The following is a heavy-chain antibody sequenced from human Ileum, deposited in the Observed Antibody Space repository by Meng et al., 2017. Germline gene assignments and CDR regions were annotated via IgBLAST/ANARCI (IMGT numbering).Heavy chain of an antibody. J-gene: IGHJ4*02. CDR3: ARDRDSSGYYPY. Sequence: QVQLQESGPGLVKPSQNLSLTCTVSGGSISSGDYYWSWIRQPPGKGLEWIGYIYYSGSTYYNPSLKSRLTISVDTSKNQFSLKLSSVTAADTAAYYCARDRDSSGYYPYWGQGTLVTVSS. V-gene: IGHV4-30-4*01. CDR1: GGSISSGDYY. D-gene: IGHD3-22*01. CDR2: IYYSGST.